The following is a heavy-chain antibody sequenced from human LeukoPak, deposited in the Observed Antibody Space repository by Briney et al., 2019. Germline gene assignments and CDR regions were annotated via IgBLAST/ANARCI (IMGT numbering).Heavy chain of an antibody. Sequence: SETLSLTCGVYGGSFSGYFWSWIRQPPGKGLEWIGEVSDSGRTNCKSSLKSRVTILVDKSKNQLSLKLSSVTAADTAVYYCARDVGARLPGYWGQGTLVTVSS. J-gene: IGHJ4*02. V-gene: IGHV4-34*01. CDR3: ARDVGARLPGY. CDR2: VSDSGRT. D-gene: IGHD6-6*01. CDR1: GGSFSGYF.